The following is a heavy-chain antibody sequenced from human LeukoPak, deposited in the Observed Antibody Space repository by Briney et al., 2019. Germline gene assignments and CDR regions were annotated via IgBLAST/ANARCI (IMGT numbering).Heavy chain of an antibody. CDR2: ISGSGGST. CDR1: GFTFSSYA. CDR3: AKDHSQWLVPGIWFDP. Sequence: PGGSLRLSCAASGFTFSSYAMSWVRQAPGKGLEWVSAISGSGGSTYYADSVKGRFTISRDNSKNTLYLQMNSLRAEDTAVYYCAKDHSQWLVPGIWFDPWGQGTLVTVSS. J-gene: IGHJ5*02. D-gene: IGHD6-19*01. V-gene: IGHV3-23*01.